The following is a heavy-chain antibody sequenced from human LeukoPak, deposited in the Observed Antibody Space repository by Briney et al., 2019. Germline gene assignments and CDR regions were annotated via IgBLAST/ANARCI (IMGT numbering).Heavy chain of an antibody. CDR2: IIPIFGTA. CDR1: GYTFTSYG. D-gene: IGHD2-21*02. Sequence: GASVKVSCKASGYTFTSYGISWVRQAPGQGLEWMGGIIPIFGTANYAQKFQGRVTITTDESTSTAYMELSSLRSEDTAVYYCATGGCGGDCYRPYFDYWGQGTLVTVSS. CDR3: ATGGCGGDCYRPYFDY. J-gene: IGHJ4*02. V-gene: IGHV1-69*05.